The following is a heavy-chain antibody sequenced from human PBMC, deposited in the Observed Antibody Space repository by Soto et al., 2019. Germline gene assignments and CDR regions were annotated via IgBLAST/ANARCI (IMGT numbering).Heavy chain of an antibody. V-gene: IGHV4-4*07. D-gene: IGHD3-22*01. CDR1: GGSISSYY. Sequence: SETLSLTCTVSGGSISSYYWSWIRQPAGKGLEWIGRIYTSGSTNYNPSLKSRVTMSVDTSKNQFSLKLSSVTAADTAVYYCARAAPSVVVITYFDYWGQGTLVTVSS. J-gene: IGHJ4*02. CDR2: IYTSGST. CDR3: ARAAPSVVVITYFDY.